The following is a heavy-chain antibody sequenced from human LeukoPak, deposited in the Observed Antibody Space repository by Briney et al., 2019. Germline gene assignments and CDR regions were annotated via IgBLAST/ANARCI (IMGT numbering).Heavy chain of an antibody. J-gene: IGHJ4*02. CDR2: IKQDGSEK. CDR1: GFTFSSYA. Sequence: GGSLRLSCAASGFTFSSYAMSWVRQAPGKGLEWVANIKQDGSEKYYVGSVKGRFTISRDNAKNSLYLQMNSLRAEDTAVYYCARDRGYGSGTYLYWGQGTLFTVSS. CDR3: ARDRGYGSGTYLY. V-gene: IGHV3-7*01. D-gene: IGHD3-10*01.